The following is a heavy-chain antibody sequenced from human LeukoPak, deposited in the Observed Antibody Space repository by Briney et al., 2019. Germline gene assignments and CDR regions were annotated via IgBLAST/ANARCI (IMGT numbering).Heavy chain of an antibody. J-gene: IGHJ4*02. CDR1: GYTFTGYY. CDR2: INPNSGGT. V-gene: IGHV1-2*02. CDR3: ARMEMATAIFDC. Sequence: ASVKVSCKASGYTFTGYYMHWVRQAPGQGLEWMGWINPNSGGTNYAQKFQGRVTMTRDTSISTAYMELSRLRSDDTAMYYCARMEMATAIFDCWGQGTLVTVSS. D-gene: IGHD5-24*01.